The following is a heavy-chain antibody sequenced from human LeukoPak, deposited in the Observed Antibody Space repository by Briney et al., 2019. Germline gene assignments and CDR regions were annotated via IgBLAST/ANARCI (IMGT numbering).Heavy chain of an antibody. Sequence: ASVKVSCKASGYTFTGYYMHWVRQAPGQGLEWMGWINPNSGGTNYAQKFQGRVTMTRDTSISTAYMELSRLRSDDTAVYYCAREDDYYDSSGYYLFDYWGQGTLVTVSS. CDR2: INPNSGGT. CDR3: AREDDYYDSSGYYLFDY. V-gene: IGHV1-2*02. J-gene: IGHJ4*02. D-gene: IGHD3-22*01. CDR1: GYTFTGYY.